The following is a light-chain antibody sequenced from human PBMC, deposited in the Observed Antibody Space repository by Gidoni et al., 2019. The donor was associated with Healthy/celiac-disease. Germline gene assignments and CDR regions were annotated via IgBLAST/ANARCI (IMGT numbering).Light chain of an antibody. CDR2: DAS. Sequence: DIVFPQSPATLSLSPGERATLSGRASQSVSSYLAWYQQNPGQAPMLLIYDASSRPTGIPARFSGSGSGTDFTLTISSLEPEDFAVYYCQQRSNWPYTFGQGTKLEIK. CDR3: QQRSNWPYT. V-gene: IGKV3-11*01. CDR1: QSVSSY. J-gene: IGKJ2*01.